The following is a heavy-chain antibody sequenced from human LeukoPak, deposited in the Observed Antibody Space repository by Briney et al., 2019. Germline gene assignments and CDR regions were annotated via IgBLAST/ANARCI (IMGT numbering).Heavy chain of an antibody. J-gene: IGHJ4*02. CDR1: GGSISSYY. CDR2: IHYSGNT. V-gene: IGHV4-59*01. CDR3: AKESRAYYFDY. Sequence: PSETLSLTCTVSGGSISSYYWSWIRQPPGKGLEWIGDIHYSGNTNYNPSLKSRATISVDTSKKQFSLRLSSVTAADTAVYYCAKESRAYYFDYWGQGTQVIVSS.